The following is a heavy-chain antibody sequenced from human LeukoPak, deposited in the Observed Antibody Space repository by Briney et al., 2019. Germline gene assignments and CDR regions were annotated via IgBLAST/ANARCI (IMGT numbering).Heavy chain of an antibody. D-gene: IGHD3-22*01. CDR1: GYTFTSYD. CDR3: ARRGGRGSSGYYYDY. J-gene: IGHJ4*02. CDR2: IIPIFGTA. V-gene: IGHV1-69*06. Sequence: ASVKVSCKASGYTFTSYDINWVRQATGQGLEWMGGIIPIFGTANYAQKFQGRVTITADKSTSTAYMELSSLRSEDTAVYYCARRGGRGSSGYYYDYWGQGTLVTVSS.